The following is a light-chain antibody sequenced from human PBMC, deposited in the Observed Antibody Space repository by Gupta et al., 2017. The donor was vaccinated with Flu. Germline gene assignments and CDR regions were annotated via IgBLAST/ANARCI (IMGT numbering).Light chain of an antibody. CDR1: SSDIGAYTY. Sequence: QSALTQPASVSGSPGQSITISCTGTSSDIGAYTYVSWYQQHPGKAPKIIIYEVSNRPPGVSNRFSGSKSGNTASLTISGLQAEDEADYYCNSYTTSTTPGVFGGGTKLTVL. V-gene: IGLV2-14*01. J-gene: IGLJ3*02. CDR2: EVS. CDR3: NSYTTSTTPGV.